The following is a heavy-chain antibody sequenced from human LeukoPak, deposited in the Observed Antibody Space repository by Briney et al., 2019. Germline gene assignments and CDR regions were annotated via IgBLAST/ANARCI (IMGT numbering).Heavy chain of an antibody. D-gene: IGHD3-10*01. Sequence: PGGSLRLSCAASGFTFSSYGMNWVRQAPGKGLEWVSYISSSGSTIYYTDSVKGRFTISRDNAKNSLYLQMNSLRAEDTAVYYCARAAYYYGSGSFYYYMDGWGKGTTVTVSS. CDR3: ARAAYYYGSGSFYYYMDG. V-gene: IGHV3-48*03. J-gene: IGHJ6*03. CDR2: ISSSGSTI. CDR1: GFTFSSYG.